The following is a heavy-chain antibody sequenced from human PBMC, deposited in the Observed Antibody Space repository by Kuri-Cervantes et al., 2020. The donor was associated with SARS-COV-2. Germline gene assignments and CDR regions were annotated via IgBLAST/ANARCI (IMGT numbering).Heavy chain of an antibody. J-gene: IGHJ4*02. V-gene: IGHV3-30-3*01. Sequence: GESLKISCAASGFTFSSYAMHWVRQAPGKGLEWVAVISYDGSNKYYADSVKGRFTISRDNSKNTLYLQMNSLRAEDTAVYYCARGKSRENPDVLDYWGQGTLVTVSS. CDR1: GFTFSSYA. D-gene: IGHD5-24*01. CDR2: ISYDGSNK. CDR3: ARGKSRENPDVLDY.